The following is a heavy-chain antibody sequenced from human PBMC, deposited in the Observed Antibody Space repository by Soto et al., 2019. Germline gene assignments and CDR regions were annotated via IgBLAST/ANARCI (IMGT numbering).Heavy chain of an antibody. CDR2: IKSKTDGGTT. V-gene: IGHV3-15*07. Sequence: GGSLRLSCAASGFTFSNAWMNWVRQAPGKGLEWVGRIKSKTDGGTTDYAAPVKGRFTISRDDSKNTLYLQMNSLKTEDTAVYYCAKRFRQSITMVRGPCDYWGQGTLVTVSS. CDR3: AKRFRQSITMVRGPCDY. D-gene: IGHD3-10*01. J-gene: IGHJ4*02. CDR1: GFTFSNAW.